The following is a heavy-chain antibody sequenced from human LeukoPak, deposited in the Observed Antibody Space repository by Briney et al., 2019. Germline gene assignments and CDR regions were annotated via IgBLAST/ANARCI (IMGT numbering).Heavy chain of an antibody. CDR1: GGSFSGYY. Sequence: SETLSLTCAVYGGSFSGYYWSWIRQPPGKGLEWIGEINHSGSTNYNPSLKSRVTISVDTSKNQFSLKLSSVTAADTAVYYCARAHRLLLWFGHDAFDTWGQGTMVTVSS. D-gene: IGHD3-10*01. J-gene: IGHJ3*02. CDR3: ARAHRLLLWFGHDAFDT. CDR2: INHSGST. V-gene: IGHV4-34*01.